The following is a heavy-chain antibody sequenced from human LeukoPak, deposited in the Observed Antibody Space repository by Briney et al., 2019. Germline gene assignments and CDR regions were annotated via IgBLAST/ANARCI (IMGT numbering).Heavy chain of an antibody. J-gene: IGHJ4*02. CDR2: ISQSGGT. D-gene: IGHD1-1*01. CDR1: GGSISGSY. Sequence: PSETLSVTCIISGGSISGSYWSWIRQPPGKRLEWIGYISQSGGTNYNPSLKSRVTISRDTSKNQIALTLSSVTAADTAVYYCARNLDANWGQGTLVTVSS. V-gene: IGHV4-59*01. CDR3: ARNLDAN.